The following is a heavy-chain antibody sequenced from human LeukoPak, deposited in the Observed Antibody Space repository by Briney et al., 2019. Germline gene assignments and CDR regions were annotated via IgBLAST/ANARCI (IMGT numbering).Heavy chain of an antibody. CDR3: ARHQIDMVRRTNGYYYYGMDV. CDR2: IYPGDSDT. D-gene: IGHD3-10*01. J-gene: IGHJ6*02. CDR1: GYSFTSYW. Sequence: GESLKISCKGSGYSFTSYWIGWVPQMPGKGLEWMGIIYPGDSDTRYSPSFQGQVTISADKSISTAYLQWSSLKASDTAMYYCARHQIDMVRRTNGYYYYGMDVWGQGTTVTVSS. V-gene: IGHV5-51*01.